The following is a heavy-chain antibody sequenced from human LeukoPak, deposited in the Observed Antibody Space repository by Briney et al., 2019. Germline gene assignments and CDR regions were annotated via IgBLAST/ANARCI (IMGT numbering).Heavy chain of an antibody. CDR3: ARDMDTMVRGIFSH. CDR1: GGSISSGGYY. Sequence: ASETLSLTCTVSGGSISSGGYYWSWIRQHPGKGLEWIGYIYYSGSTYYNPSLKSRVTISVDTSKNQFSLKLSSVTAADTAVYYCARDMDTMVRGIFSHWGQGTLVTVSS. J-gene: IGHJ4*02. D-gene: IGHD3-10*01. CDR2: IYYSGST. V-gene: IGHV4-31*03.